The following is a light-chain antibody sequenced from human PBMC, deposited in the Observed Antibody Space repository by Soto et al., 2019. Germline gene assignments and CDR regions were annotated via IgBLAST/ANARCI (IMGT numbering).Light chain of an antibody. CDR3: QQYGSSPPYT. J-gene: IGKJ2*01. CDR1: QSVSSSY. Sequence: EIVLTQSPGTLSLSPGERATLSCRASQSVSSSYLAWYQQKPGQTPRLLIYGASSSATAIPDRFSVSGSGTDFTLTISRLEPEDFAVYDCQQYGSSPPYTFGQGTKLESK. V-gene: IGKV3-20*01. CDR2: GAS.